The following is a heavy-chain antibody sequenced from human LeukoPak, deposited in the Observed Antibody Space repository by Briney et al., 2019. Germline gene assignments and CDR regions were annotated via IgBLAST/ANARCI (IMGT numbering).Heavy chain of an antibody. CDR2: IYHSGTT. CDR3: ARGWEVYYDSSGYFDY. Sequence: SGTLSLTCAVSSDSISTDNWWSWVRQPPGEGLEWIGEIYHSGTTTYNPSLMSRGTVSLDKSKNQFSLRLTSVTAADTAVYYCARGWEVYYDSSGYFDYWGQGTLVTVSS. V-gene: IGHV4-4*02. D-gene: IGHD3-22*01. CDR1: SDSISTDNW. J-gene: IGHJ4*02.